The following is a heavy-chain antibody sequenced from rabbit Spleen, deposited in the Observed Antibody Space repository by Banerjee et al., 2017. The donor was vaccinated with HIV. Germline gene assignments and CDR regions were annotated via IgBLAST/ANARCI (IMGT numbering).Heavy chain of an antibody. D-gene: IGHD4-2*01. Sequence: QEQLVESGGGLVQPEGSLALTCKASGFDFSGSAMCWVRQTPGKGPEWIACIYDGDGSTYYASWVNGRFTISRSTSLNTVDLKMTKLTAADTATYFCARGGYGGHIYAMGLWGQGTLVTVS. V-gene: IGHV1S47*01. CDR3: ARGGYGGHIYAMGL. CDR2: IYDGDGST. J-gene: IGHJ4*01. CDR1: GFDFSGSA.